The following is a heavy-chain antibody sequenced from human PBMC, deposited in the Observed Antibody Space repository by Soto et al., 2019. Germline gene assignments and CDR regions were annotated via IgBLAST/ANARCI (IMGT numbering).Heavy chain of an antibody. Sequence: ASVKVSCKASGYTFTSYYMHWVRQAPGQGLEWMGIINPSGGSTSYAQKFQGRVTMTTDTSTSTVYMELSSLRSEDTAVYYCARDLIAVAGTIYDYYYYGMDVWGQGSTVTVSS. CDR1: GYTFTSYY. D-gene: IGHD6-19*01. CDR2: INPSGGST. CDR3: ARDLIAVAGTIYDYYYYGMDV. J-gene: IGHJ6*02. V-gene: IGHV1-46*01.